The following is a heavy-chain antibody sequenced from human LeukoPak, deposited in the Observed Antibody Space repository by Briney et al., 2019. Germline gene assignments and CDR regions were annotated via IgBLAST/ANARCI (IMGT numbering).Heavy chain of an antibody. V-gene: IGHV4-39*01. CDR3: ARTVTTNEADY. Sequence: SETLSLTCSVSGGSITSSSYYWGWIRQPPEKGLEWIGSIYYTGGTYYSPSLKSRVTTSVDTSKNQFSLKLSSVTAADTAVYYCARTVTTNEADYWGQGTLVTVSS. J-gene: IGHJ4*02. CDR2: IYYTGGT. D-gene: IGHD4-11*01. CDR1: GGSITSSSYY.